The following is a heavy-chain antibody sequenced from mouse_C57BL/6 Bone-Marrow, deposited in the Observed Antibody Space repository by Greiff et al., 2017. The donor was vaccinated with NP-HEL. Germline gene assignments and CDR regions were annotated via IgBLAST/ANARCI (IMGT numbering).Heavy chain of an antibody. D-gene: IGHD1-1*01. CDR3: AEAGMYYYGSSPHWYFDV. J-gene: IGHJ1*03. CDR1: GYTFTNYW. Sequence: VQLQQSGAELVRPGTSVKMSCKASGYTFTNYWIGWAKQRPGHGLEWIGDIYPGGGYTNYNEKFKGKATLTADKSSSTAYMQFSSLASEDSASYSCAEAGMYYYGSSPHWYFDVWGTGTTVTVSS. CDR2: IYPGGGYT. V-gene: IGHV1-63*01.